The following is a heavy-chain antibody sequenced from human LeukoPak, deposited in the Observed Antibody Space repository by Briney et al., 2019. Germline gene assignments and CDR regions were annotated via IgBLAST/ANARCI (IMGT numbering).Heavy chain of an antibody. J-gene: IGHJ6*04. Sequence: PGGSLRLSCAASGVTFSSYEMNWVRQAPGGGLEWVSYISSSGRTIYYQDSVKGRFNISRDNAKNSLYLQMNSLRAEDTAVYYCAELGITMIGGVWGKGTTVTISS. CDR2: ISSSGRTI. CDR3: AELGITMIGGV. V-gene: IGHV3-48*03. CDR1: GVTFSSYE. D-gene: IGHD3-10*02.